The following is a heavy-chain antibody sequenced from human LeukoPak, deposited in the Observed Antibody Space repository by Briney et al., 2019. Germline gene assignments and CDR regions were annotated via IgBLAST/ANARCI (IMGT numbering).Heavy chain of an antibody. CDR2: ISYDGSNK. J-gene: IGHJ4*02. Sequence: GGSLRLSCAASGFIFSSYWMSWVRQAPGKGLEWVAVISYDGSNKYYADSVKGRFTISRDNSKNTLYLQMNSLRAEDTAVYYCARGAMYYDYVWGSYRFLFFDYWGQGTLVTVSS. D-gene: IGHD3-16*02. V-gene: IGHV3-30*03. CDR3: ARGAMYYDYVWGSYRFLFFDY. CDR1: GFIFSSYW.